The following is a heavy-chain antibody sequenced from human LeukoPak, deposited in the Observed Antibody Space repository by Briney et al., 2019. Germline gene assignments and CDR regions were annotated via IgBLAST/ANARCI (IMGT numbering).Heavy chain of an antibody. J-gene: IGHJ4*02. CDR2: IKEDGSET. CDR3: ARPNWPSSSSPLDY. D-gene: IGHD6-6*01. CDR1: GFTFSRYW. Sequence: GGSLRLSCAASGFTFSRYWMSWVRQAPGRGLEWVANIKEDGSETYYVDSVKGRFTISRDNAKTSIYLQMNRLRAEDTAVYYCARPNWPSSSSPLDYWGQGTLVTVSS. V-gene: IGHV3-7*01.